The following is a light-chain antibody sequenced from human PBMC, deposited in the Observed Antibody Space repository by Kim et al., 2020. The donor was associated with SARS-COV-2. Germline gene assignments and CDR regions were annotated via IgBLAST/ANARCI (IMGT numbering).Light chain of an antibody. Sequence: LCAGESATLSCRASQSVSSGYLAWYQQKPGQAPRLLIYGASSRASGIPDRFSGSGSGTDFTLTISRLEPEDFAVYYCQQYGGSPYTFGQGTKLEI. CDR1: QSVSSGY. CDR2: GAS. CDR3: QQYGGSPYT. J-gene: IGKJ2*01. V-gene: IGKV3-20*01.